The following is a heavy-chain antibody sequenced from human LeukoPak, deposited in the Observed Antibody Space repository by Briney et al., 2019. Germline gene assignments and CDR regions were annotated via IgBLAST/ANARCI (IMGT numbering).Heavy chain of an antibody. CDR2: IIASSGST. Sequence: GGSLRLSCASSGFSFSNYAMGWVRQAPGKGLEWVSLIIASSGSTFYADSVKGRFTISRDNSKNTLYLQMNSLRAEDTAVYYCAKGGYDYVEMDYFDYWGQGTLVTVSS. D-gene: IGHD5-12*01. CDR3: AKGGYDYVEMDYFDY. V-gene: IGHV3-23*01. CDR1: GFSFSNYA. J-gene: IGHJ4*02.